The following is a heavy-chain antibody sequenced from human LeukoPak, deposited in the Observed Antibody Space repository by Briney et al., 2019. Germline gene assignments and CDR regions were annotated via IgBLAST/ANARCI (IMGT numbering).Heavy chain of an antibody. CDR2: IQYDDSIE. CDR3: AKDQGVVGSYDC. D-gene: IGHD3-10*01. CDR1: GFTFSTFG. V-gene: IGHV3-30*02. Sequence: GGSLRLSCAASGFTFSTFGMNWVRQAPDKGLEWVAFIQYDDSIEYYADSVKGRFTISRDNSKNTLYLQMNSLRGDDTAVYYCAKDQGVVGSYDCWGHGTLVTVSS. J-gene: IGHJ4*01.